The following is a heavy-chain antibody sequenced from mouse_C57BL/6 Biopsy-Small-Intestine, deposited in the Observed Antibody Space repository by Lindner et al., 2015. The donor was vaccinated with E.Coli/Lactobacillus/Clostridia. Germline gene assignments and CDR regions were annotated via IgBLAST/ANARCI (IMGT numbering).Heavy chain of an antibody. J-gene: IGHJ2*01. CDR2: ISSGSSTI. V-gene: IGHV5-17*01. Sequence: VQLQESGGGLVKPGGPLKLSCAASGFTFSDYGMHWVRQAPEKGLEWVAYISSGSSTIYYADTVKGRFTISRDNAKNTLFLQMTSLRSEDTAMYYCARDGYYNFDYWGQGTTLTVSS. CDR3: ARDGYYNFDY. CDR1: GFTFSDYG. D-gene: IGHD2-3*01.